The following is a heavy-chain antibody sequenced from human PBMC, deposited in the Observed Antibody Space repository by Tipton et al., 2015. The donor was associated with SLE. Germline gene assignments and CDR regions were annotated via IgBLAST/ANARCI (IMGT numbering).Heavy chain of an antibody. CDR3: ASLYYYDSSGYLGY. J-gene: IGHJ4*02. D-gene: IGHD3-22*01. CDR1: GFTFSDHY. CDR2: TRNKANSYTT. V-gene: IGHV3-72*01. Sequence: GSLRLSCAASGFTFSDHYMDWVRQAPGKGLEWVGRTRNKANSYTTEYAASVKGRFTISRDDSKNSLYLQMNSLKTEDTAMYYCASLYYYDSSGYLGYWGQGTLVTVSS.